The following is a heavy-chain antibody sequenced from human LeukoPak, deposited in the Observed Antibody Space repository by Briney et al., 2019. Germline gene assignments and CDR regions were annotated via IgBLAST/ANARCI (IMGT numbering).Heavy chain of an antibody. D-gene: IGHD3-10*01. CDR1: GYSISSGYY. J-gene: IGHJ4*02. Sequence: SETVSLTCAVSGYSISSGYYWGWIRQPPGKGLEWIGSIYHSGSTYYNPSLKSRVTISVDTSKNQFSLKLSSVTAADTAVYYCASYRGVLDYWGQGTLVTVSS. CDR2: IYHSGST. V-gene: IGHV4-38-2*01. CDR3: ASYRGVLDY.